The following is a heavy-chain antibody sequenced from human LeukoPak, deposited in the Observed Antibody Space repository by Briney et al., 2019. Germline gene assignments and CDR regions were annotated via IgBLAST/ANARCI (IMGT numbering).Heavy chain of an antibody. CDR1: GYTFTTFW. J-gene: IGHJ5*02. V-gene: IGHV5-51*01. CDR3: ARHVASSWYEGWFDP. D-gene: IGHD6-13*01. Sequence: GESLKISCKGSGYTFTTFWIGWVRQMPGKGLEWMGIIYPGDSDTRYSPSFQGQVTISADKSISTAYLQWSSLKASDTAMYYCARHVASSWYEGWFDPWGQGTLVTVSS. CDR2: IYPGDSDT.